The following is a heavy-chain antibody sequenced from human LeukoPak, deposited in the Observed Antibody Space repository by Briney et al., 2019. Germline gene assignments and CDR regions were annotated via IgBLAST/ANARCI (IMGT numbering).Heavy chain of an antibody. CDR2: ITVDGGTR. J-gene: IGHJ6*02. V-gene: IGHV3-43*02. CDR1: GFTFHDYA. D-gene: IGHD3-10*01. Sequence: GESLRLSCAASGFTFHDYAMHWVRQAPGKGLEWVSLITVDGGTRHYADSVKGRFTISKDNSKNSLYLQMDSLRAEDSALYYCAKDSVTMLRAVISYYYHGMDVWGQGTTVTVSS. CDR3: AKDSVTMLRAVISYYYHGMDV.